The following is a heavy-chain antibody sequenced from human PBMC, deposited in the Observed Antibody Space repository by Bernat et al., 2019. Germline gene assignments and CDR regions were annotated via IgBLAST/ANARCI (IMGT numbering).Heavy chain of an antibody. J-gene: IGHJ5*02. CDR2: IYWDDDK. Sequence: QITLKESGPTLVKPTQTLTLTCTFSGFSLSTSGVGVGWIRQPPGNALEWLALIYWDDDKRYSPSLKSRLTITKDTSKNQVVLTMTNMDPVNTATYWCAQCTSCYGGGSNWFDPWGQGTLVTVSS. CDR3: AQCTSCYGGGSNWFDP. D-gene: IGHD2-2*01. CDR1: GFSLSTSGVG. V-gene: IGHV2-5*02.